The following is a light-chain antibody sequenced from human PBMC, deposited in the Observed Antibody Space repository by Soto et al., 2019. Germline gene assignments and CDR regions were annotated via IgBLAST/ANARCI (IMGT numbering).Light chain of an antibody. Sequence: ETVMTQSPATLSASPGESATLSCRASQSVNSDLALYQQIPGQAPRLLIYSASTGATGGPARFSGSGSGTEFTLTLSSLQSEDFAIYYCQQYNNWPLTFGGGTKVEI. CDR1: QSVNSD. J-gene: IGKJ4*01. CDR3: QQYNNWPLT. CDR2: SAS. V-gene: IGKV3-15*01.